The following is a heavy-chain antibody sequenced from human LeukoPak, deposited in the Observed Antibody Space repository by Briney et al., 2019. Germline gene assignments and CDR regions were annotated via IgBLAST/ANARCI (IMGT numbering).Heavy chain of an antibody. CDR1: GGSISSYY. CDR2: IYYSGST. CDR3: ARSSGYSSPDAFDI. J-gene: IGHJ3*02. Sequence: TSETLSLTCTVSGGSISSYYWSWIRQPPGKGLEWIGYIYYSGSTNYNPSLKSRVTISVDTSKNQFSLKLSSVTAADTAVYYCARSSGYSSPDAFDIWGQGTMVTVSS. D-gene: IGHD3-22*01. V-gene: IGHV4-59*08.